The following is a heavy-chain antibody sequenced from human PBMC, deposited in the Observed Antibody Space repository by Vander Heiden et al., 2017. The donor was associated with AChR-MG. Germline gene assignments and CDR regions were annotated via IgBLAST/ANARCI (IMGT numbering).Heavy chain of an antibody. CDR2: IIPIFGTA. CDR1: GGPFSSYA. Sequence: QLPLVQSGAEVKKPRSSVKVSCTASGGPFSSYAISWVRQAPGQGLEWMGGIIPIFGTANYAQKFQGRVTITADESTSTAYMELSRLRSEDTAVYYCARYYFDFWSGYHYWGQGTLVTVSS. D-gene: IGHD3-3*01. CDR3: ARYYFDFWSGYHY. V-gene: IGHV1-69*01. J-gene: IGHJ4*02.